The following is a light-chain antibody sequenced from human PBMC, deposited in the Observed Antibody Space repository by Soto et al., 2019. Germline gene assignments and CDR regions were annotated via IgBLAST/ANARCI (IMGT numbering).Light chain of an antibody. V-gene: IGLV2-14*03. J-gene: IGLJ1*01. CDR2: DVS. Sequence: QSVLTQPASVSGSPGQSITISCTGTSSDVGAYNYVSWYQQHPGKAPKLMIYDVSDRPSGVSNRFSGSKSGNTASLTISGLQAEDESDYSCNSYTTSTTSYVFGTGTKLTVL. CDR3: NSYTTSTTSYV. CDR1: SSDVGAYNY.